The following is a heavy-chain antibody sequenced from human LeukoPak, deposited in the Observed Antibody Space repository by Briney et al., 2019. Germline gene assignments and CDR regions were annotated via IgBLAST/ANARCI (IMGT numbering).Heavy chain of an antibody. Sequence: ASVKVSGKASGYTFTGYYMHWVRQAPGQGLEWMGWINPNSGGTNYAQKFQGWVTMTRDTSISTAYMELSRLRSDDTAVYYCARERGGYCSGGSCYPNWFDPWGQGTLVTVSS. D-gene: IGHD2-15*01. CDR2: INPNSGGT. CDR1: GYTFTGYY. J-gene: IGHJ5*02. V-gene: IGHV1-2*04. CDR3: ARERGGYCSGGSCYPNWFDP.